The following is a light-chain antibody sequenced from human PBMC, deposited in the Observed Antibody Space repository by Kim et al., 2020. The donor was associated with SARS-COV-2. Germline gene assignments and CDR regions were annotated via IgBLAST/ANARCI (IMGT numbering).Light chain of an antibody. Sequence: PGKTARIPCGGNNIGSKSVHWYQQKPGQAPVLVIYYDSDRPSGIPERFSGSNSGNTATLTISRVEAGDEADYYCQVWDSSSDHLVVFGGGTQLTVL. CDR1: NIGSKS. CDR2: YDS. CDR3: QVWDSSSDHLVV. V-gene: IGLV3-21*04. J-gene: IGLJ2*01.